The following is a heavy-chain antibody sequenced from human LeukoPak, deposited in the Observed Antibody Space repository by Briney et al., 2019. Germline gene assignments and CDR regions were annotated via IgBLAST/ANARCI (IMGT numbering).Heavy chain of an antibody. Sequence: PGGSLRLSCAASGFTVSSNYTSWVRQAPGKGLEWVSIIYSGGSTYYTDSVRGRFIISRDISKNTLYLQMNSLRAEDTAVYYCARVGDCGRASCYAIDYWGQGTLVTVSS. CDR3: ARVGDCGRASCYAIDY. D-gene: IGHD2-2*01. V-gene: IGHV3-66*01. CDR1: GFTVSSNY. CDR2: IYSGGST. J-gene: IGHJ4*02.